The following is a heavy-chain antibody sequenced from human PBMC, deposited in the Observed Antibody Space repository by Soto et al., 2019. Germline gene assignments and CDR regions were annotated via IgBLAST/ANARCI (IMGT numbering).Heavy chain of an antibody. CDR2: IDSGGRTT. V-gene: IGHV3-74*01. Sequence: LILSCPDSGFAFSRDWMHWFRRAPGKGLVWVSRIDSGGRTTTYADSVKGRFTISRDNAKNTLHLQMNGLRAEDTALYYCARWFTYGNFDYFDYWGQGTQVTVSS. J-gene: IGHJ4*02. D-gene: IGHD3-10*01. CDR3: ARWFTYGNFDYFDY. CDR1: GFAFSRDW.